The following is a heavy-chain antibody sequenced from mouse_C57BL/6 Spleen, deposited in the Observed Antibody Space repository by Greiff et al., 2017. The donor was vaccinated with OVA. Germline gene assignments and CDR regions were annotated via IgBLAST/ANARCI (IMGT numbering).Heavy chain of an antibody. CDR3: ARRLTGTLDYAMDY. J-gene: IGHJ4*01. Sequence: VQLQQPGAELVKPGASVKMSCKASGYTFTSYWITWVKQRPGQGLEWIGAIYPGSGRTNYNEKFKSKATLTVDTSYSTAYMQLSSLTSEDSAVSYCARRLTGTLDYAMDYWGQGTSVTVSS. V-gene: IGHV1-55*01. CDR1: GYTFTSYW. CDR2: IYPGSGRT. D-gene: IGHD4-1*01.